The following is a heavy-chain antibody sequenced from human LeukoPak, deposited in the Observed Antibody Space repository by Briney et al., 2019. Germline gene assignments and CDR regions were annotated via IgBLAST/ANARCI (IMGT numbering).Heavy chain of an antibody. D-gene: IGHD6-19*01. CDR1: GFTFSSHA. V-gene: IGHV3-23*02. CDR3: AKVSWESTEQWFDC. J-gene: IGHJ4*02. CDR2: ISGNGAGT. Sequence: GGSLRLSCTPSGFTFSSHAMSWVRQAPGKGLEWVSGISGNGAGTYYGDSVKGRFTISRDNSKNTLYLQMNSLRAEDTAVYYCAKVSWESTEQWFDCWGQGTLVTVSS.